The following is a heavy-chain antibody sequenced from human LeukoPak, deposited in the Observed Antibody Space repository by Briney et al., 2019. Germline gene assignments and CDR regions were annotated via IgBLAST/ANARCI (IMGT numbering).Heavy chain of an antibody. V-gene: IGHV4-61*01. D-gene: IGHD1-26*01. J-gene: IGHJ4*02. Sequence: PSETLSLTCTVSGGSLSSSSYYWGWIRQPPGKGLEWIGYIYYSGSTNYNPSLKSRVTISVDTSKNQFSLKLSSVTAADTAVYYCARGRRSREDLFDYWGQGTLVTVSS. CDR1: GGSLSSSSYY. CDR2: IYYSGST. CDR3: ARGRRSREDLFDY.